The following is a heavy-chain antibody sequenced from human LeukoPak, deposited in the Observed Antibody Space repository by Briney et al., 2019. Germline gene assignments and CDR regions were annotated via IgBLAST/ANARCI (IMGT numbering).Heavy chain of an antibody. CDR3: AGSGISVSWMGMDV. CDR2: ISCDGSNE. V-gene: IGHV3-30*03. Sequence: PSGGSLRLSCAASGFILSCCGVHWVRQAPGKGLEGVALISCDGSNEYYADSVKGRFPISRDNHKNTLYLQINSLRTEDIAVYYCAGSGISVSWMGMDVWGQGTTVTVSS. D-gene: IGHD1-14*01. CDR1: GFILSCCG. J-gene: IGHJ6*02.